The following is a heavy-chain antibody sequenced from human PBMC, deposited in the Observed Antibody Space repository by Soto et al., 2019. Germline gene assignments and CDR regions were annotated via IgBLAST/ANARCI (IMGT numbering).Heavy chain of an antibody. Sequence: SETLSLTCAVSGGSITSGGYYWHWIRQHPVQGLEWIGYIFHSGSTHYNPSLKSRLTMSADTSKNQLSLRLTSVTAADTAVYYCARGGASFTGPAGYWGQGTLVTVSS. CDR2: IFHSGST. V-gene: IGHV4-31*11. CDR3: ARGGASFTGPAGY. CDR1: GGSITSGGYY. D-gene: IGHD3-16*01. J-gene: IGHJ4*02.